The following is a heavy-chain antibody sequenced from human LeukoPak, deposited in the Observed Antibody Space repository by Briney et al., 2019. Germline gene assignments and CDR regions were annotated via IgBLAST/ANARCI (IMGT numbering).Heavy chain of an antibody. Sequence: ASVKVSCKASGYTFTSYAMHWVRQAPGQMLEWMGWMNAGNGNTKYSQKFQGRVTITRDTSASTAYMELSSLRSEDTAVYYCARGLTVTDYYYYGMDVWGRGTTVTVSS. D-gene: IGHD4-17*01. V-gene: IGHV1-3*01. CDR3: ARGLTVTDYYYYGMDV. CDR1: GYTFTSYA. J-gene: IGHJ6*02. CDR2: MNAGNGNT.